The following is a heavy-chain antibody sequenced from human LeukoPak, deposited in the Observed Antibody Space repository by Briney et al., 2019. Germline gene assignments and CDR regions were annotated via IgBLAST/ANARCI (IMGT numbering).Heavy chain of an antibody. D-gene: IGHD3-22*01. V-gene: IGHV5-51*01. CDR2: IYPGDSDT. CDR3: ARRQYYDSSGYYPFEY. CDR1: GYCFTSYW. J-gene: IGHJ4*02. Sequence: GESLKISCKGSGYCFTSYWIGWVRQMPGKGLECMGIIYPGDSDTRYSPSFQGQVTISADKSISTAYLQWSSLKASDTAMYYCARRQYYDSSGYYPFEYWGQGTLVTVSS.